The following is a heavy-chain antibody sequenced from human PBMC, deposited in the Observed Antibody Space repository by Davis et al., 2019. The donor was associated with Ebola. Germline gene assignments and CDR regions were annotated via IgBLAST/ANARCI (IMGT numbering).Heavy chain of an antibody. CDR1: GASINSGGYY. D-gene: IGHD3-10*01. J-gene: IGHJ4*02. Sequence: GSLRLSCTVSGASINSGGYYWSWIRQPPGKGLEWIGSIYYSGSTYYNPSLKSRVTISVDTSKNQFSLKLSSVTAADTAVYYCARMVQGGIDYWGQGTLVTVSS. CDR3: ARMVQGGIDY. V-gene: IGHV4-39*07. CDR2: IYYSGST.